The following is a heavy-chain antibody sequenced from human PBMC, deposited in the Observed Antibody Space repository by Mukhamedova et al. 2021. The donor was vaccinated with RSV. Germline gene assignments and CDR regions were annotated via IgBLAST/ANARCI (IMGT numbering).Heavy chain of an antibody. Sequence: AEYMGGRFTISRDNAKNSLYLQMNSLRAEDTAVYYCARADDFWSGYPSSRFDPWGQGTRLTVSS. CDR3: ARADDFWSGYPSSRFDP. V-gene: IGHV3-48*03. D-gene: IGHD3-3*01. J-gene: IGHJ5*02.